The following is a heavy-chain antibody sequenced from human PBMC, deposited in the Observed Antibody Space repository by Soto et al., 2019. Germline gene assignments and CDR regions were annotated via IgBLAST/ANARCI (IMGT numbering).Heavy chain of an antibody. CDR1: GFTFSSYW. CDR3: ARKDYDSSGYQGGFDY. J-gene: IGHJ4*02. Sequence: PGGSLRLSCAASGFTFSSYWMSWVRQAPGKGLEWVANIKQDGSEKYYVDSVKGRFTISRDNAKNSLYLQMNSLRAEDTAVYYCARKDYDSSGYQGGFDYWGQGTLVTVSS. CDR2: IKQDGSEK. V-gene: IGHV3-7*03. D-gene: IGHD3-22*01.